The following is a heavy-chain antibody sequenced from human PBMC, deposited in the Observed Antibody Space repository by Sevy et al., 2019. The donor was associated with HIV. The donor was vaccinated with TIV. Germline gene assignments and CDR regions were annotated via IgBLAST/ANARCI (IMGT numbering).Heavy chain of an antibody. CDR3: SRTPSLSDAFDI. J-gene: IGHJ3*02. CDR1: GYSFTSYW. V-gene: IGHV5-51*01. Sequence: GESLKISCKGSGYSFTSYWIGWVRQMPGKGLEWLGIIYPGDSDTRYSPSFQGQVTISAEKYFSTAYQQWSSLKASDTAMYYCSRTPSLSDAFDIWGQGTMVTVSS. CDR2: IYPGDSDT.